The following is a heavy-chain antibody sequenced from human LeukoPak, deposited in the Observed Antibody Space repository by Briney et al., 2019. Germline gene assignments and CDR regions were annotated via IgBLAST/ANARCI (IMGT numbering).Heavy chain of an antibody. CDR1: GFTFSSYA. CDR3: AKVVVVPAAIDDHFDY. CDR2: ISYDGSNK. Sequence: PRGSLRLSCAASGFTFSSYAMHWVRQAPGKGLEWVAVISYDGSNKYYADSVKGRFTISRDNSKNTLYLQMNSLRAEDTAVYYCAKVVVVPAAIDDHFDYWGQGTLVTVSS. V-gene: IGHV3-30-3*01. D-gene: IGHD2-2*02. J-gene: IGHJ4*02.